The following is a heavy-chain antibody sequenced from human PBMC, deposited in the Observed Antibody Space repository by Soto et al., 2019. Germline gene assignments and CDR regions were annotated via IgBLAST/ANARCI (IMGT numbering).Heavy chain of an antibody. CDR2: IYYSGIT. Sequence: SETLSLTCTVSGGSISSYYWSWIRQPPGKGLDWIGYIYYSGITNYNPSLKSRVTISVDTSKNQFSLKLSPVTAADTAVYYCARGIYDFWSGYNYGMDVWGQGTTVT. CDR3: ARGIYDFWSGYNYGMDV. D-gene: IGHD3-3*01. J-gene: IGHJ6*02. CDR1: GGSISSYY. V-gene: IGHV4-59*01.